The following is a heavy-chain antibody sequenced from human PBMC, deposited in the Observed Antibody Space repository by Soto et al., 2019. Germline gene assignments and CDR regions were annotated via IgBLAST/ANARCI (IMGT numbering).Heavy chain of an antibody. V-gene: IGHV1-18*01. CDR2: ISTYSGDT. Sequence: QVHLVQSGVEVKTPGASVKVSCQASGYTFFTYDISWVRQAPGQGLEWMGWISTYSGDTKYAQNFQGRVTMTTHTSTTTAYLELSSLRSDDTAVYYCARHHGPTTSENWFDPWGQGTLVTVSS. J-gene: IGHJ5*02. CDR3: ARHHGPTTSENWFDP. D-gene: IGHD5-12*01. CDR1: GYTFFTYD.